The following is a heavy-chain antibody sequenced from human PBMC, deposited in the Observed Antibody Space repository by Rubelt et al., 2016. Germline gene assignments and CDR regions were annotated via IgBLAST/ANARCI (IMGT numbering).Heavy chain of an antibody. J-gene: IGHJ4*02. CDR1: GFSFSSSW. CDR3: AREGWT. V-gene: IGHV3-7*01. D-gene: IGHD6-19*01. Sequence: GGSLRLSCAASGFSFSSSWMTWVRQAPGKGLEWVANIKQDGTEKYYVDSVKGRFTISRDNAKNSLFLQMNSLRVEDTAVYYCAREGWTWGQGTLVTVSS. CDR2: IKQDGTEK.